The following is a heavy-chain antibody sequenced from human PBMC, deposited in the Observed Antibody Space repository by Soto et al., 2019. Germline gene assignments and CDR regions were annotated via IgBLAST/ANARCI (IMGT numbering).Heavy chain of an antibody. V-gene: IGHV1-18*01. Sequence: ASVKVSCKASGGTFRNYAISWVRQAPGQGLEWMGWISAYNGNTNYAQKLQGRVTMTTDTSTSTAYMELRSLRSDDTAVYYCARDLVYYYDSSGIGDAFDIWGQGTMVTVSS. CDR1: GGTFRNYA. D-gene: IGHD3-22*01. CDR2: ISAYNGNT. J-gene: IGHJ3*02. CDR3: ARDLVYYYDSSGIGDAFDI.